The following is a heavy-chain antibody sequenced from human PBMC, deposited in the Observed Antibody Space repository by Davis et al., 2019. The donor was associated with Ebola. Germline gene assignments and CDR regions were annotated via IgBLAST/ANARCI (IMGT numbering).Heavy chain of an antibody. CDR3: ARAALLWFREPPGP. CDR2: INHSGST. J-gene: IGHJ5*02. D-gene: IGHD3-10*01. V-gene: IGHV4-34*01. CDR1: GGPMSSYY. Sequence: MPSETLSLTCTVSGGPMSSYYWSWIRQPPGKGLEWIGEINHSGSTNYNPSLKRRVTISVDTSKNQFSLKLSSVTAADTAVYYCARAALLWFREPPGPWGQGTLVTVSS.